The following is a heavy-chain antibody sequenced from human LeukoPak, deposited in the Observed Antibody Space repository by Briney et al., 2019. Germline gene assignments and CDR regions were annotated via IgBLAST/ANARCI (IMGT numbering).Heavy chain of an antibody. CDR3: ARGGSPRDAVFFDY. D-gene: IGHD3-16*01. J-gene: IGHJ4*02. V-gene: IGHV4-61*02. CDR1: GVSITSGSYY. Sequence: SETLSLTCSVSGVSITSGSYYWGWIRQSAGKGLEWIGRVHSSGDIYHNAAFRSRAAVSGDASKNQFSLQLNSVTAADTAVYYCARGGSPRDAVFFDYWGQGALITVSS. CDR2: VHSSGDI.